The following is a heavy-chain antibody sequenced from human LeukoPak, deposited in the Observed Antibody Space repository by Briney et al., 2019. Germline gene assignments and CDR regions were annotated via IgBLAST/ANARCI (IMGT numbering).Heavy chain of an antibody. D-gene: IGHD3-10*01. V-gene: IGHV3-11*05. CDR1: GFTFSDYY. CDR3: ARGRTMVRGVTPPSYFDY. Sequence: GGSLRLSCATSGFTFSDYYMSWIRQAPGKGLEWVSSISSSSSYTNYADSVKGRFTISRDNAKNSLYLQMNSLRAEDTAVYYCARGRTMVRGVTPPSYFDYWGQGTLVTVSS. CDR2: ISSSSSYT. J-gene: IGHJ4*02.